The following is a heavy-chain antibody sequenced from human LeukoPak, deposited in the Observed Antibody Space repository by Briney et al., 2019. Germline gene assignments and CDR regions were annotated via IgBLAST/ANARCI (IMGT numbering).Heavy chain of an antibody. J-gene: IGHJ4*02. CDR1: GYTFTNYG. CDR3: ARDSASSSGY. D-gene: IGHD6-19*01. CDR2: ISPYNGNT. Sequence: EASVKVSFTASGYTFTNYGISWVRQAPGQGLEWMGWISPYNGNTNYAQNLQGRVTMTTDTSTSTAYMELRSLRSDDTAVYYCARDSASSSGYWGQGTLVTVSS. V-gene: IGHV1-18*01.